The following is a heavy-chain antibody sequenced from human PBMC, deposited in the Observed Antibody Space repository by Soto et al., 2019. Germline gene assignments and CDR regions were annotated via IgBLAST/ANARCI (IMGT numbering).Heavy chain of an antibody. CDR2: IYYSGST. CDR1: GGSISSGGYY. V-gene: IGHV4-31*03. Sequence: PSETLSLTCTVSGGSISSGGYYWSWIRQHPGKGLEWIGYIYYSGSTYYNPSLKSRVTISVDTSKNQFSLKLSSVTAADTAVYYCARTITGTTFDPWGQGTLVTVSS. CDR3: ARTITGTTFDP. J-gene: IGHJ5*02. D-gene: IGHD1-7*01.